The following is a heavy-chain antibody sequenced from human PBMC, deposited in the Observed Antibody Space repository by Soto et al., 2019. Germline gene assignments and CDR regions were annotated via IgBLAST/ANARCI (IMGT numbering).Heavy chain of an antibody. Sequence: QVTLTESGPTLVKPTQSLTLTCTFSGFSLATHGVGVGWIRQPPGEALEWLALISWNDDNRYSPSLKSRLTTAKNTSKNQVVLTIANMAPVDTATYYCAHARLLWVGGYFDYWGQEILVTVSS. CDR3: AHARLLWVGGYFDY. V-gene: IGHV2-5*01. D-gene: IGHD3-10*01. J-gene: IGHJ4*02. CDR2: ISWNDDN. CDR1: GFSLATHGVG.